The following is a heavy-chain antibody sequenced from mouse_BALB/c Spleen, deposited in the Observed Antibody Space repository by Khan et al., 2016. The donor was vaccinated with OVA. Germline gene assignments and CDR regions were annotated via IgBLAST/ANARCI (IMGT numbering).Heavy chain of an antibody. J-gene: IGHJ2*01. CDR3: ARGNYYGYYFDY. D-gene: IGHD1-1*01. Sequence: EVHLVESGPGLVKPSQSLSLTCTVTGYSITSGYAWNWIRQFPGNKLEWMGYISYSGGTSYNPSLKSRISITRDTSKNQFFLQLKSVTTEDTATYYCARGNYYGYYFDYWGQGTPLTVSS. V-gene: IGHV3-2*02. CDR2: ISYSGGT. CDR1: GYSITSGYA.